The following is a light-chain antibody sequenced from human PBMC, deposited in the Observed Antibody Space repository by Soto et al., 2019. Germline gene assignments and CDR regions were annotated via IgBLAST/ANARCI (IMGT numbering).Light chain of an antibody. CDR2: GAS. V-gene: IGKV3-20*01. CDR1: QSVSSSY. J-gene: IGKJ1*01. CDR3: QQYGSSQT. Sequence: EIVITQSPATLSVSPGERATLSCRASQSVSSSYLAWYQQKPGQAPRLLIYGASSRATGIPDRFSGSGSGTDFTLTISRLEPEDFAVYYCQQYGSSQTFGQGTKVDIK.